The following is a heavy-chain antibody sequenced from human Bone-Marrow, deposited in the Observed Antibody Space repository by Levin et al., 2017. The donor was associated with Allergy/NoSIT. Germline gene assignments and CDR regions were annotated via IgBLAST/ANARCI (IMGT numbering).Heavy chain of an antibody. V-gene: IGHV4-4*02. J-gene: IGHJ4*02. CDR3: ARGSGGDGLRYFDY. CDR1: GGSITSTNW. CDR2: IYHSGGT. Sequence: SCAVSGGSITSTNWWSWVRQPPGKGLEWIGEIYHSGGTTYNPSLKTRLIISVDKSRNQFSLNLSSVTAADTAIYYCARGSGGDGLRYFDYWGQGTLVTVSS. D-gene: IGHD2-21*02.